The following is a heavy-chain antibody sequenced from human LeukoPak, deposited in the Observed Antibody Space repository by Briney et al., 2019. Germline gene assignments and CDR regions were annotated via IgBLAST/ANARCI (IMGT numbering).Heavy chain of an antibody. Sequence: SETLSLTCTVSGYSISSGYYWGWIRQPPGKGLEWIASIYHSGSAYNNPSLKSRVTISVDTSKNQFSLKLSSVTAADTAVYYCASLYSSGWYDGGDYFDYWGQGTLVTVSS. CDR2: IYHSGSA. CDR1: GYSISSGYY. D-gene: IGHD6-19*01. V-gene: IGHV4-38-2*02. CDR3: ASLYSSGWYDGGDYFDY. J-gene: IGHJ4*02.